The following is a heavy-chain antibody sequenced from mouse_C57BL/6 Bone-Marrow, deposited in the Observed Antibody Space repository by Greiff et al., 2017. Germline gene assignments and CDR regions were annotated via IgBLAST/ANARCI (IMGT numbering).Heavy chain of an antibody. CDR3: ARYYGSTRCDY. Sequence: QVHVKQSGAELVRPGTSVKMSCKASGYTFTNYWIGWAKQRPGHGLEWIGDIYPGGGYTNSNEKFKGKATLTAYKSSSTAYMQVSSLTSEDSAIYYCARYYGSTRCDYWGQGTTRTVSA. CDR2: IYPGGGYT. J-gene: IGHJ2*01. CDR1: GYTFTNYW. V-gene: IGHV1-63*01. D-gene: IGHD1-1*01.